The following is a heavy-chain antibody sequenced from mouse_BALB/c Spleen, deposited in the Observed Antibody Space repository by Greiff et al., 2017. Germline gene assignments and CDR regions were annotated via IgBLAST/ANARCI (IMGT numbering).Heavy chain of an antibody. CDR3: ARGRGYYAMDY. V-gene: IGHV7-3*02. Sequence: EVHLVESGGGLVQPGGSLRLSCATSGFTFTDYYMSWVRQPPGKALEWLGFIRNKANGYTTEYSASVKGRFTISRDNSQSILYLQMNTLRAEDSATYYCARGRGYYAMDYWGQGTSVTVSS. CDR2: IRNKANGYTT. CDR1: GFTFTDYY. J-gene: IGHJ4*01.